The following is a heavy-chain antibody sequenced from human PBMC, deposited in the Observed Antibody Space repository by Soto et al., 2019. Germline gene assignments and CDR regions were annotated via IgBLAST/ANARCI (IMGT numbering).Heavy chain of an antibody. D-gene: IGHD3-3*01. CDR1: GGTFSSYA. CDR2: IIPIFGTA. J-gene: IGHJ4*02. V-gene: IGHV1-69*05. Sequence: SVKVSCKASGGTFSSYAISWVRQAPGQGLEWMGGIIPIFGTANYAQKLQGRVTMTTDTSTSTAYMELRSLRSDDTAVYYCARAEGRITIFGVVIQEFDYWGQGTLVTVSS. CDR3: ARAEGRITIFGVVIQEFDY.